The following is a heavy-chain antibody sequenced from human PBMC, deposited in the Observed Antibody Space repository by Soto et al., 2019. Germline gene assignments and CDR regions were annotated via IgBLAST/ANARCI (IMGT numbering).Heavy chain of an antibody. D-gene: IGHD3-3*02. Sequence: QVPLVQSGPEVKRPGASVRISCRTAGYSFKNYAIHWVRQAPGKKLEWMGWSNEGSGNTRYSHKFQGRMSIARDTSASTSDLELRSLTSEDTAVYFCARDDRTISGAVTLDYWGPGTLVTVSS. CDR2: SNEGSGNT. CDR3: ARDDRTISGAVTLDY. CDR1: GYSFKNYA. V-gene: IGHV1-3*01. J-gene: IGHJ4*02.